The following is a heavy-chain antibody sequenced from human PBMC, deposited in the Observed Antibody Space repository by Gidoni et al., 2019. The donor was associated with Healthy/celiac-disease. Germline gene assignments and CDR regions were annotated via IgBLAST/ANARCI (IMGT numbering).Heavy chain of an antibody. Sequence: QVQLVQSGAEVKKPGSSVKVSCQASGGTFSSYAISWVRQAPGQGLEWMGGIIPIFGTANYAQKFQGRVTITADESTSTAYMELSSLRSEDTAVYYCARDFYDSSGSGHYYYGMDVWGQGTTVTVSS. CDR1: GGTFSSYA. V-gene: IGHV1-69*01. CDR2: IIPIFGTA. D-gene: IGHD3-22*01. CDR3: ARDFYDSSGSGHYYYGMDV. J-gene: IGHJ6*02.